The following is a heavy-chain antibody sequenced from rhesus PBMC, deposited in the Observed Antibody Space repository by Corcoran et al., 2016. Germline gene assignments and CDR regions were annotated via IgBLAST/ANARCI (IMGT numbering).Heavy chain of an antibody. CDR1: GFSLTTSGMG. Sequence: QVTLKESGPALVKPTQTLTLTCTFSGFSLTTSGMGVGWIRQPPGTALEWLALIYWDDDTRNNSSLRSRLTISRDTSKSQVVLTMTDMDPVDTATYYCARRRSSGWPVGYYFDYWGQGLLVTVSS. J-gene: IGHJ4*01. V-gene: IGHV2-174*01. D-gene: IGHD6-31*01. CDR2: IYWDDDT. CDR3: ARRRSSGWPVGYYFDY.